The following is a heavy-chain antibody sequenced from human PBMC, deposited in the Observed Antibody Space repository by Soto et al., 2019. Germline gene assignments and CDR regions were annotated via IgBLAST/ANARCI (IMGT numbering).Heavy chain of an antibody. CDR3: VRAAGIAAAGSSQGVL. CDR1: GFAIRSNA. D-gene: IGHD6-13*01. V-gene: IGHV3-30*04. J-gene: IGHJ4*02. Sequence: LRLSCEASGFAIRSNAIHWVRQAPGKGLEWVAVISFEGSYKYYADSVKGRFTVSRDNSKNTVSLQMDSLTGEDSALYYCVRAAGIAAAGSSQGVLWGQGTLVTVSS. CDR2: ISFEGSYK.